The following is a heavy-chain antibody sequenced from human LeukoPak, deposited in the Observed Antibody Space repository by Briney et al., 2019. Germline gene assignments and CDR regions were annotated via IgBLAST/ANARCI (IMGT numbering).Heavy chain of an antibody. CDR3: ARGAVDALDY. CDR2: ISSSSSYI. CDR1: GFTFSSYS. Sequence: GGSLRLSRAASGFTFSSYSMNWVRQAPGKGLEWVSSISSSSSYIYYADSVKGRFTISRDNAKNSLYLQMNSLRAEDTAVYYCARGAVDALDYWGQGTLVTVSS. D-gene: IGHD6-19*01. V-gene: IGHV3-21*01. J-gene: IGHJ4*02.